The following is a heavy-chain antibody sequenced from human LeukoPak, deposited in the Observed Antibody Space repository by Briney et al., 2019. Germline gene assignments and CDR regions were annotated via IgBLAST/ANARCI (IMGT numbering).Heavy chain of an antibody. V-gene: IGHV4-39*01. Sequence: SETLSLTCSVSSGSISSNNYYWGWIRQPPGKGLEWIGYIYYSGSTYYNPSLKSRVTISVDTSKNQFSLKLSSVTAADTAVYYCARREDGRYTIDYWGQGTLVTVSS. J-gene: IGHJ4*02. CDR3: ARREDGRYTIDY. CDR1: SGSISSNNYY. D-gene: IGHD5-24*01. CDR2: IYYSGST.